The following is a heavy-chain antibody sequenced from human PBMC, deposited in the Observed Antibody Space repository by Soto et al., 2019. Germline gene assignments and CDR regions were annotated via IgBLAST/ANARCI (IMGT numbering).Heavy chain of an antibody. CDR1: GYPFTHFS. CDR2: INSGTGST. CDR3: ARDKAIMTGYSPFDS. Sequence: QVHIVQSGAEVKKPGASVKVSCKTSGYPFTHFSIHWVRQAPGQRPEWMAWINSGTGSTRYSQNFQGRVTVTRDTYANTVNMELSSLRSEDTAVYYCARDKAIMTGYSPFDSWGQGTLVTVSS. V-gene: IGHV1-3*04. D-gene: IGHD3-9*01. J-gene: IGHJ4*02.